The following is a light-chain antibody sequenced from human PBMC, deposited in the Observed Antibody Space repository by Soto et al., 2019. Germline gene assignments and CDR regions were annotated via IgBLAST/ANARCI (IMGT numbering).Light chain of an antibody. CDR1: QSVSSN. Sequence: TQSPATLSVSPVERAPLSCRASQSVSSNLAWYQQKPGQAPRLLIYGASTRATGIPARFSGSGSGTEFTLTISSLQSEDFAVYYCQQYNNWPPWTFGQGTKVDIK. CDR2: GAS. CDR3: QQYNNWPPWT. J-gene: IGKJ1*01. V-gene: IGKV3-15*01.